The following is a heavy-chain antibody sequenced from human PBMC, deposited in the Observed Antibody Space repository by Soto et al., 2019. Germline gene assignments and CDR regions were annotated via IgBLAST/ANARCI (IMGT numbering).Heavy chain of an antibody. CDR1: GFTFSSYG. CDR3: AGGAVDTESIRFYPFDY. CDR2: IWYDGSNK. Sequence: GGSLRLSCAASGFTFSSYGMHWVRQAPGKGLEWVAVIWYDGSNKYYADSVKGRFTISRDNSKNTLYLQMNSLRAEDTAVYYCAGGAVDTESIRFYPFDYWGQGTLVTVSS. J-gene: IGHJ4*02. D-gene: IGHD5-18*01. V-gene: IGHV3-33*01.